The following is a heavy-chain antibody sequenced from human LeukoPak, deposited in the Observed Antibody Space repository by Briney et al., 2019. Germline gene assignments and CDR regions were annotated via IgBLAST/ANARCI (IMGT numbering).Heavy chain of an antibody. D-gene: IGHD1-26*01. CDR1: GGTFTSYA. Sequence: SVKVSCKTSGGTFTSYAITWVRQAPGQGLEWMGKIIPISGTTNYAQKFQGRVTFTADESTSTAYMELSSLRSEDTALYYCARKLRLGGNWFDPRGQGTLVTVSS. CDR3: ARKLRLGGNWFDP. V-gene: IGHV1-69*13. CDR2: IIPISGTT. J-gene: IGHJ5*02.